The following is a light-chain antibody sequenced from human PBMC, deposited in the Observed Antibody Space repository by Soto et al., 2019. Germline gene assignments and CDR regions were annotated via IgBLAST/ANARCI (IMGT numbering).Light chain of an antibody. CDR1: QSIRYY. Sequence: DIQLTQAPPTLSASVGDRVTITSRASQSIRYYQAWYQHMPGKAPKLMIYGASILQSGVPARFSGSGSGTEFTLAISSLHPDDIATYFFQQHNSYSQTFGQGTKVEIK. V-gene: IGKV1-5*01. J-gene: IGKJ1*01. CDR2: GAS. CDR3: QQHNSYSQT.